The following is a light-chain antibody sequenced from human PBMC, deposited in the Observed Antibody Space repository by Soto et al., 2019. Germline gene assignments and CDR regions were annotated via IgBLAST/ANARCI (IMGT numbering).Light chain of an antibody. CDR2: GAS. CDR3: QQYDNWPRSLT. CDR1: QTISSN. V-gene: IGKV3-15*01. J-gene: IGKJ4*01. Sequence: EIVMTQSPATLSVSPGEGATLSCRASQTISSNLAWYQQKPGQAPRLLIYGASTRATGIPARFSGSGSGSEFTLTITSLQSEDFALYYCQQYDNWPRSLTFGGGTKVEIK.